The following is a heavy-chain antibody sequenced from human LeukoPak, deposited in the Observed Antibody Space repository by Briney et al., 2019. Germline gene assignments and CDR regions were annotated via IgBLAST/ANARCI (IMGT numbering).Heavy chain of an antibody. CDR1: GGSISSYY. J-gene: IGHJ3*02. Sequence: SETLSLTCTVSGGSISSYYWSWIRQPPGKGLEWIGYIYYSGSTNYNPSLKSRVTISVDTSKNQFSLKLSSVTAADTAVYYCARALYCSGGSCYSDDAFDIWGQGTMVTVSS. CDR2: IYYSGST. CDR3: ARALYCSGGSCYSDDAFDI. D-gene: IGHD2-15*01. V-gene: IGHV4-59*01.